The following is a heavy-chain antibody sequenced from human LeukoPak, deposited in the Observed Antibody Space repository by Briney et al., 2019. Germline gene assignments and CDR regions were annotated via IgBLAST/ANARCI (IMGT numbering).Heavy chain of an antibody. CDR2: INSNSGGT. Sequence: ASVKVSCKASGYTFTSYGISWVRQAPGQGLEWMGWINSNSGGTYYAQNFQGRVTMTRDTSISTAYMELSRLRSDDTAVYYCARAQTYQPQDYWGQGTLVTVSS. CDR3: ARAQTYQPQDY. D-gene: IGHD2-2*01. J-gene: IGHJ4*02. V-gene: IGHV1-2*02. CDR1: GYTFTSYG.